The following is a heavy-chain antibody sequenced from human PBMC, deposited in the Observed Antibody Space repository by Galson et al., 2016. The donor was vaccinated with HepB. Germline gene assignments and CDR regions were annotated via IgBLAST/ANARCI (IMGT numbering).Heavy chain of an antibody. Sequence: SVKVSCKASGYPFITYGITWVRQAPGKGLEWIGWISPYNGNTDHAQKFQGRVTMTTDRSTSTAYMELRSLRSDDTAVYYCARYGSGSYLNYWGQGTLVTVSS. V-gene: IGHV1-18*01. D-gene: IGHD3-10*01. CDR1: GYPFITYG. CDR3: ARYGSGSYLNY. CDR2: ISPYNGNT. J-gene: IGHJ4*02.